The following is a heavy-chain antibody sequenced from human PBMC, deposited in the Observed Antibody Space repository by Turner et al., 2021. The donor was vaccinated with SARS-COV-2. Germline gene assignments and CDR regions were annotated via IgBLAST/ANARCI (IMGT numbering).Heavy chain of an antibody. Sequence: EVQLVESGGGLVQPGESLRLSCVASGFAFSNYWMTWVSQASGKGLEWVANIKQDGGEKYYVDSVQGRFTISRDNAENSLYLQMNSLRVEDTAMYYCVSKGQVAVAGFDSWGQGTLVTVSS. CDR2: IKQDGGEK. CDR1: GFAFSNYW. V-gene: IGHV3-7*01. D-gene: IGHD6-19*01. J-gene: IGHJ4*02. CDR3: VSKGQVAVAGFDS.